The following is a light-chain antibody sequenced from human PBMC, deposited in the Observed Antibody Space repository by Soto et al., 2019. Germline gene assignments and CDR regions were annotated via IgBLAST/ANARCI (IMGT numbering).Light chain of an antibody. CDR2: GAS. CDR1: QAVGGTY. Sequence: EIVLTQSPGTLSLSPGERASLSCRASQAVGGTYLAWYQHKPGQAPRLLIYGASNRAAGIPDRFGVSGSGTDFTLTISRLEPEDFAVYYCQQYGTSLFTFGGGTKVDI. J-gene: IGKJ4*01. CDR3: QQYGTSLFT. V-gene: IGKV3-20*01.